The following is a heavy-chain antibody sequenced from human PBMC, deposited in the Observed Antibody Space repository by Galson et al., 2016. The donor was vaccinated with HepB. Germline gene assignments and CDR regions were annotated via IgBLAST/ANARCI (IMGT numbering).Heavy chain of an antibody. CDR2: VYWDDDK. V-gene: IGHV2-5*02. J-gene: IGHJ4*02. Sequence: PALVKPTQTLTLTCTFSGFSFTTDGVGVGWIRQPPGKALEWLALVYWDDDKRYRPYLKSRLNIPKDTSKKQVVLTMTNMDPVDTATYYCAHKWTVQPRGSCSAGGCSQSFDYWGQGVLVTVST. D-gene: IGHD2-15*01. CDR3: AHKWTVQPRGSCSAGGCSQSFDY. CDR1: GFSFTTDGVG.